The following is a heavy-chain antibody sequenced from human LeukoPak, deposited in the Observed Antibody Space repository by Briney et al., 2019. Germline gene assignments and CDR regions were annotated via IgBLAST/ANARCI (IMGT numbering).Heavy chain of an antibody. CDR3: ARGLFATPAFDI. CDR1: GGSISNYY. Sequence: SETLSLTCTVSGGSISNYYWTWIRQPPGKGLEWIGYIFNSGSTNYNPSLKGRVTISVDTPKNQFSLKLSSVTAADTAVYYCARGLFATPAFDIWGQGTMVTVSS. D-gene: IGHD1-26*01. V-gene: IGHV4-59*12. CDR2: IFNSGST. J-gene: IGHJ3*02.